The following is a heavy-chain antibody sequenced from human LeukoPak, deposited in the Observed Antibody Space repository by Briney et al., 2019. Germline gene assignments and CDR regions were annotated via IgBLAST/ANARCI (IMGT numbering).Heavy chain of an antibody. CDR2: IYYSGST. V-gene: IGHV4-59*01. CDR3: ARRDGYISAIDY. CDR1: GGPISSYH. J-gene: IGHJ4*02. D-gene: IGHD5-24*01. Sequence: PSETLSLSCTVSGGPISSYHWSWIRRPPGKGLEWVGYIYYSGSTNYNPSLKSRVTISVDTSKNQFSLKLSSVTAADTAVYYCARRDGYISAIDYWGKGTLVTVSS.